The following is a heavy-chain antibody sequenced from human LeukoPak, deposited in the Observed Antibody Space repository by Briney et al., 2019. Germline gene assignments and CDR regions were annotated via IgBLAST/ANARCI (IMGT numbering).Heavy chain of an antibody. J-gene: IGHJ6*03. V-gene: IGHV4-39*07. D-gene: IGHD3-22*01. CDR1: GGSISSSSYY. Sequence: SETLSLTCTVSGGSISSSSYYWSWIRQPPGKGLEWIGEINHSGSTNYNPSLKSRVTISVDTSKNQFSLKLSSVTAADTAVYYCATQYDSSYYYYMDVWGKGTTVTVSS. CDR2: INHSGST. CDR3: ATQYDSSYYYYMDV.